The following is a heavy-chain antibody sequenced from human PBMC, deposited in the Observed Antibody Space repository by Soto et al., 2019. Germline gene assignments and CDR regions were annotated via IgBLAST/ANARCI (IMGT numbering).Heavy chain of an antibody. CDR1: GGSISSSSYY. CDR3: ARLPRTYCSSTSCYTNAFDI. J-gene: IGHJ3*02. Sequence: SETLSLTCTVSGGSISSSSYYWGWIRQPPGKGLEWIGNFYYLGSTYYNPSLKSRVTISVDSSKNQFSLRLSSVTAADTAVYYCARLPRTYCSSTSCYTNAFDIWGQGTLVTVSS. CDR2: FYYLGST. V-gene: IGHV4-39*01. D-gene: IGHD2-2*02.